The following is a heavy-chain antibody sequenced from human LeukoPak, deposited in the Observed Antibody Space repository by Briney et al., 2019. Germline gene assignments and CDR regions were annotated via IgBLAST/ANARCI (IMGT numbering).Heavy chain of an antibody. Sequence: SETLSLTCTVSGGSISGGSYYWSWIRQPPGKGLEWIGYFYYTGSTNYNPSLKSRVTISVDTSKNQFSLRLSSVTAADTAVYYCASGQFLVSNDYWGQGILVTVSS. J-gene: IGHJ4*02. CDR2: FYYTGST. D-gene: IGHD5/OR15-5a*01. CDR1: GGSISGGSYY. V-gene: IGHV4-61*01. CDR3: ASGQFLVSNDY.